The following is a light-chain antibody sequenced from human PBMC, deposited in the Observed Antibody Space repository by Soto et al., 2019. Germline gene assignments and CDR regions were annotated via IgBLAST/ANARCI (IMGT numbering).Light chain of an antibody. CDR3: QQYGSSPT. Sequence: EIFLTQFPATLLWSRLKKATSSCRASQSVSSYLAWYQQKPGQAPRLLIYDASNRATGIPARFSGSGSGTDFTLTISSLETEDFAVYYCQQYGSSPTFGQGTRLEIK. V-gene: IGKV3-11*01. J-gene: IGKJ5*01. CDR2: DAS. CDR1: QSVSSY.